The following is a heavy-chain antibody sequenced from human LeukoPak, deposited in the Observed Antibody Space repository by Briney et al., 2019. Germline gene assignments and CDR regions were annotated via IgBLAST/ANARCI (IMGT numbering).Heavy chain of an antibody. CDR2: IYHSGSN. V-gene: IGHV4-30-2*01. CDR1: GGSISSGGYS. J-gene: IGHJ5*02. D-gene: IGHD3-10*02. CDR3: ARVVRDGDDGLHTNWFDP. Sequence: SETLSLTCAVSGGSISSGGYSWRWIRQPPGKGLEWIGYIYHSGSNYYNPSLKSRVTISVDRSKNQFSLKLSSVTAADTAVYYCARVVRDGDDGLHTNWFDPWGQGTLVTVSS.